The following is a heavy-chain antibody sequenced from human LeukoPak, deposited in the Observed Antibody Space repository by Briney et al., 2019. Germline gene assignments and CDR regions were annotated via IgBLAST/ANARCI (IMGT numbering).Heavy chain of an antibody. CDR2: IYHSAST. D-gene: IGHD4-23*01. CDR3: ASFNGGNSFYYYGMDV. V-gene: IGHV4-30-4*08. Sequence: SETLSLTCTVSGGSISSGYYYWNWIRQHPGKGLEWIGYIYHSASTYYNPSLKSRVTISVDTSKNQFSLKLSSVTAADTAVYYCASFNGGNSFYYYGMDVWGQGTTVTVSS. CDR1: GGSISSGYYY. J-gene: IGHJ6*02.